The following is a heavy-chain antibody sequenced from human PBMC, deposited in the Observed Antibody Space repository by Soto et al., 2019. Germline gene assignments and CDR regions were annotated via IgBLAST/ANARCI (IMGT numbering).Heavy chain of an antibody. Sequence: QVQLVQSGAEVKKPGASVKVSCKASGYTFTSYGISWVRQAPGQGLEWMGWISAYNGNTNYAQKLQGRVTMTTDTTTSTAYRQLRSLRSDDTAVYNCAREYYYASGGAYWGQGTLVTVSS. J-gene: IGHJ4*02. CDR2: ISAYNGNT. CDR1: GYTFTSYG. V-gene: IGHV1-18*01. CDR3: AREYYYASGGAY. D-gene: IGHD3-10*01.